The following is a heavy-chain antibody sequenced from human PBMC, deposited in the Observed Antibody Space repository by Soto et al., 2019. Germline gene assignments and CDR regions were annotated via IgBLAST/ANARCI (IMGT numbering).Heavy chain of an antibody. Sequence: QVQLVESGGGVVQPGRSLRLSCAASGFTFSSYGMHWVRQAPGKGLEWVAVISYDGSNKYYADSVKGRFTISRDNSKNTLYLQMNSLRAEDTAVYYYAKSTSIAAYNFDYWGQGTLVTVSS. D-gene: IGHD6-6*01. CDR3: AKSTSIAAYNFDY. V-gene: IGHV3-30*18. J-gene: IGHJ4*02. CDR1: GFTFSSYG. CDR2: ISYDGSNK.